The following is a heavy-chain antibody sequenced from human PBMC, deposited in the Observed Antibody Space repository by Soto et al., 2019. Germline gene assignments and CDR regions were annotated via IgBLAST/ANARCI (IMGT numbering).Heavy chain of an antibody. CDR2: ISYDGINK. Sequence: QVQLVESRGGVVQPGRSLRLSCTASGFTFSDHGMHWVRQAPGKGLKWVAFISYDGINKYYADSVKGRFTISRDNSKNTLYLQLNSLRGEDTAVYYCSRGGDIAVVPVDTYYYYGLDVWGQGTTVTVSS. CDR1: GFTFSDHG. D-gene: IGHD2-2*01. V-gene: IGHV3-30*03. J-gene: IGHJ6*02. CDR3: SRGGDIAVVPVDTYYYYGLDV.